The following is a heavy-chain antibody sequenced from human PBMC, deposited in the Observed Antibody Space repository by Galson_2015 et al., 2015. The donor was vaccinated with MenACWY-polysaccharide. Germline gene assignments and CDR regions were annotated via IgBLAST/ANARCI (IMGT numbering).Heavy chain of an antibody. CDR2: IWYDGSNK. D-gene: IGHD1-26*01. J-gene: IGHJ6*03. CDR3: ARAKGGAATVLDYYMDV. V-gene: IGHV3-33*01. CDR1: EFTFNYYG. Sequence: SLRLSCAASEFTFNYYGMQWVRQAPGKGLEWVALIWYDGSNKYYADSVKGRFTISRDNSKNTLYLQMNSLRAEDVAVYYCARAKGGAATVLDYYMDVWGKGTTVTVSS.